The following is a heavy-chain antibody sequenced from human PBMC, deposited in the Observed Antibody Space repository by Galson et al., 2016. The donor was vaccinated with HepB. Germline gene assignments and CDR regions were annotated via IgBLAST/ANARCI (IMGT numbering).Heavy chain of an antibody. CDR3: AKDGGYYDFWSSYYWGFDY. CDR1: GFTFSSYA. D-gene: IGHD3-3*01. Sequence: SLRLSCAASGFTFSSYAMSWVRQAPGKGLEWVSAISASGGSTYYADSVKGRFTISRDNSKNTLYLQMNSLRAEDTAVYYCAKDGGYYDFWSSYYWGFDYWGQRSMVTVSS. V-gene: IGHV3-23*01. CDR2: ISASGGST. J-gene: IGHJ4*02.